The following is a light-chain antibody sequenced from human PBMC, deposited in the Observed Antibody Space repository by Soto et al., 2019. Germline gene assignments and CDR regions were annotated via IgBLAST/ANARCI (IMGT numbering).Light chain of an antibody. J-gene: IGKJ1*01. Sequence: IVMTQSPATLSVSPGERATLSCRASQSVSSNLAWYQQTPGQAPRLLIHTTSTRATGIPARFSGSGSGTEFTLTISSLQSEDFAVYYCQQYNNWPPPVGQGTKVDIK. CDR1: QSVSSN. CDR2: TTS. CDR3: QQYNNWPPP. V-gene: IGKV3D-15*01.